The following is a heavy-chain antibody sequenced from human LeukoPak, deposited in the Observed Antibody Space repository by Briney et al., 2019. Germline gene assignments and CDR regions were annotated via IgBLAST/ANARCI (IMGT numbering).Heavy chain of an antibody. D-gene: IGHD3-3*01. CDR1: GFTFSSYW. J-gene: IGHJ6*02. CDR2: IKQDGSEK. Sequence: PGGSLRLSCAASGFTFSSYWMSWVRLAPGKGLEWVANIKQDGSEKYYVDSVKGRFTISRDNAKNSLYLQMNSLRAEDTAVYYCARDVYGPPHYDFWSGYYYYYYGMDVWGQGTTVTVSS. CDR3: ARDVYGPPHYDFWSGYYYYYYGMDV. V-gene: IGHV3-7*01.